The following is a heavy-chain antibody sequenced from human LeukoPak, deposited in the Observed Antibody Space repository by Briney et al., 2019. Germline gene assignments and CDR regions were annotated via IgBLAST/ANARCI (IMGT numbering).Heavy chain of an antibody. V-gene: IGHV1-69*04. J-gene: IGHJ6*02. CDR3: ARAEDGGYYYYGMDV. CDR2: IIPIFGIA. D-gene: IGHD3-10*01. CDR1: GGTFSSYA. Sequence: GASVKVSCKASGGTFSSYAISWVRQAPGQGLEWMGRIIPIFGIANYAQKFQGRVTITADKSTSTAYMELSSLRSEDTAVYYCARAEDGGYYYYGMDVWGQGTTVTVSS.